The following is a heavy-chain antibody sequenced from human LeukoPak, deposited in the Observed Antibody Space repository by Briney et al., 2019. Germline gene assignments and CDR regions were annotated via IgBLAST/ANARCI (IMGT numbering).Heavy chain of an antibody. CDR3: ARDTKLDLSSGWGKLYYYYYGMDV. D-gene: IGHD6-19*01. V-gene: IGHV1-18*01. CDR2: ISAYNGNT. J-gene: IGHJ6*02. Sequence: GASVKVSCMASGYTFTSYGISWVRQAPGQGLEWMGWISAYNGNTNYAQKLQGRVTMTTDTSTSTASMELRSLRSDDTAVYYCARDTKLDLSSGWGKLYYYYYGMDVWGQGTTVTVSS. CDR1: GYTFTSYG.